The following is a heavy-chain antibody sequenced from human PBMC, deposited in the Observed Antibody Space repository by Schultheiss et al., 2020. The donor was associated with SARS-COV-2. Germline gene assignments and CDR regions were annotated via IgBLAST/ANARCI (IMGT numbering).Heavy chain of an antibody. V-gene: IGHV4-34*01. J-gene: IGHJ4*02. CDR2: INHSGST. D-gene: IGHD2-2*01. CDR1: GGSFSGYY. Sequence: SQTLSLTCAVYGGSFSGYYWSWIRQPPGKGLEWIGEINHSGSTYYNPSLKSRVTISVDTSKNQFSLKLNSVTAADTAVYYCASEPIVVVPAAYFDYWGQGTLVTVSS. CDR3: ASEPIVVVPAAYFDY.